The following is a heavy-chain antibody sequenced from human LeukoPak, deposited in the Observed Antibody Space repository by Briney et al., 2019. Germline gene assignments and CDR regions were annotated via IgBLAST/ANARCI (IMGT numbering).Heavy chain of an antibody. CDR1: GGSIISSDYY. CDR3: ARVTYSVFDY. CDR2: IYYSGIT. D-gene: IGHD2-21*01. J-gene: IGHJ4*02. Sequence: SETLSLTCTVSGGSIISSDYYWGWIRQPPGKGLEWIGSIYYSGITYYNPSLKSRVTISVDTSKNQFSLKLSSVTAADTAVYYCARVTYSVFDYWGQGTLVTVSS. V-gene: IGHV4-39*07.